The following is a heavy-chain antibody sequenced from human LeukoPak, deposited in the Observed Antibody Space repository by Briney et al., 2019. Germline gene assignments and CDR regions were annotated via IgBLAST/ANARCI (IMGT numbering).Heavy chain of an antibody. V-gene: IGHV3-7*03. D-gene: IGHD3-3*01. J-gene: IGHJ3*02. CDR2: INKDGSDK. CDR3: AKDTGSPADAITMEDNAFDI. CDR1: GFTFSSYW. Sequence: GGSLRLSCAASGFTFSSYWMGWVRQAPGKGLEWVANINKDGSDKYYVDSVKGRFTISRDNAKNSLYLQMESLRAEDTAVYYCAKDTGSPADAITMEDNAFDIWGQGTMVTVSS.